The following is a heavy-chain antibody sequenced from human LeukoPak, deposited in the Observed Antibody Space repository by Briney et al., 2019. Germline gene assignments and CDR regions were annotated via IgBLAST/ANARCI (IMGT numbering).Heavy chain of an antibody. CDR1: GFTFSSHG. CDR3: ARTSGSYLTGAFDI. CDR2: ISYDGSNK. Sequence: GRSLRLSCAASGFTFSSHGMHWVRQAPGKGLEWVAVISYDGSNKYYADSVKGRFTISRDNSKNTLYLQMNSLRAEDTAVYYCARTSGSYLTGAFDIWGQGTMVTVSS. D-gene: IGHD1-26*01. V-gene: IGHV3-30*03. J-gene: IGHJ3*02.